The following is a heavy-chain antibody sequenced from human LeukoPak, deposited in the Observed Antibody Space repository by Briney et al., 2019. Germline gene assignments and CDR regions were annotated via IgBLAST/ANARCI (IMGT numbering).Heavy chain of an antibody. CDR3: ARLSPSGYSSNWAWFDP. Sequence: SETLSLTCTVSGGPVNSYYWSWIRQPPGKGLEWLAFIYYSGSTNYNPSLKSRVTISVDTSKSQFSLKLSSVTAADTAVYYCARLSPSGYSSNWAWFDPWGQGSLVTVSS. V-gene: IGHV4-59*08. CDR1: GGPVNSYY. J-gene: IGHJ5*02. CDR2: IYYSGST. D-gene: IGHD6-13*01.